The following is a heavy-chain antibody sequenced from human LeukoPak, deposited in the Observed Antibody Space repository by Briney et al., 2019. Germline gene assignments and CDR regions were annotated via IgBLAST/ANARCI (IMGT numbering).Heavy chain of an antibody. CDR1: GFTFSSYA. CDR2: IYSGGST. Sequence: PGGSLRLSCAASGFTFSSYAMSWVRQAPGKGLEWVSVIYSGGSTYYADSAKGRFTISRDNSKNTLYLQMNSLRAEDTAVYYCARDLGYGFDYWGQGTLVTVSS. CDR3: ARDLGYGFDY. D-gene: IGHD5-18*01. J-gene: IGHJ4*02. V-gene: IGHV3-53*01.